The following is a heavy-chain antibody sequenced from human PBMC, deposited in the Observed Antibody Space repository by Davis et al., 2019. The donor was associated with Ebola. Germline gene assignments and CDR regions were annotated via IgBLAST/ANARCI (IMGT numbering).Heavy chain of an antibody. D-gene: IGHD3-22*01. CDR3: ARDPVRRYYYDGIGSDAFDI. CDR1: GYTFTDYA. J-gene: IGHJ3*02. CDR2: INSITGNP. Sequence: AASVKVSCKASGYTFTDYAINWVRQAPGQGLEWMGWINSITGNPTFAQGFRGRFVFSLDTSVSTAYLQISSLKADDTAVYYCARDPVRRYYYDGIGSDAFDIWGQGTMVTVSS. V-gene: IGHV7-4-1*02.